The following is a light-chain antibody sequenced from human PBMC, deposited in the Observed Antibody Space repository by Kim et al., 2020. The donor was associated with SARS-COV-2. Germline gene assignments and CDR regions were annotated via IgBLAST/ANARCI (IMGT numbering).Light chain of an antibody. CDR1: SSDIGAYDR. J-gene: IGLJ3*02. CDR2: EVS. Sequence: QSSTSSCAGSSSDIGAYDRVSWYRQRPGQAPTLVISEVSPRPSGVSIRFSGSKSGITASLTISGLQADDEADYYCNSFTTTSTWVFGGGTQLTVL. CDR3: NSFTTTSTWV. V-gene: IGLV2-14*03.